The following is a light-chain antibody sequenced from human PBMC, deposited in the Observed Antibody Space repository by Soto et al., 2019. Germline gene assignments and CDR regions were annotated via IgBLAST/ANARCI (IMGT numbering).Light chain of an antibody. CDR3: CSYAGSNTCV. J-gene: IGLJ2*01. Sequence: QSVLTQPRSVSGSPGQSVTISCTGTSSDVGGYNYVSWYQQHPGKAPKLMIYDVSKRPSGVPDRFSGSKSGNTASLTISGLQAEDEADYYCCSYAGSNTCVFGGGTQLTVL. CDR1: SSDVGGYNY. V-gene: IGLV2-11*01. CDR2: DVS.